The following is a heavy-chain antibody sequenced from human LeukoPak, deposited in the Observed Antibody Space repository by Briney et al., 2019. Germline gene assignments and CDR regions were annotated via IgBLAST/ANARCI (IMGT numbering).Heavy chain of an antibody. Sequence: SETLSLTCTVSGGSISTRNYYWSWIRQPPGKRLEWIGYIYYSGSTNYNPSLKSRVTISVDTSKNQISLKLSSVTAADTAVYYCARDLGVMVRAFDIWGQGTMVTVSS. CDR3: ARDLGVMVRAFDI. J-gene: IGHJ3*02. CDR1: GGSISTRNYY. D-gene: IGHD5-18*01. CDR2: IYYSGST. V-gene: IGHV4-61*01.